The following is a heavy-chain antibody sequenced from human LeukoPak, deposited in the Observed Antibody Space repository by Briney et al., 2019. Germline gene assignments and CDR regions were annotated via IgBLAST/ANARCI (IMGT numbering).Heavy chain of an antibody. V-gene: IGHV4-61*02. CDR2: IYTSGST. D-gene: IGHD6-13*01. CDR3: ARRSSIAAAGLDY. J-gene: IGHJ4*02. Sequence: SQTLSLTCTVSGGSISSGSYYWSWIRQPAGKGLEWIGRIYTSGSTNYNPSLKSRVTISVDTSKNQFSLKLSSVTAADTAVYYCARRSSIAAAGLDYWGQGTLVTVSS. CDR1: GGSISSGSYY.